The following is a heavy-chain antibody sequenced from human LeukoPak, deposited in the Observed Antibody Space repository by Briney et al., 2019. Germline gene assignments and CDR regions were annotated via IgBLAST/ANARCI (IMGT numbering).Heavy chain of an antibody. V-gene: IGHV4-34*01. CDR2: IDHNGYA. D-gene: IGHD2-8*01. J-gene: IGHJ4*02. Sequence: SETLSLTCGVYGVSFIGNYWSWIRQPPGKGPEWIGEIDHNGYAQYNPSLKSRVTISLDTSEKQFSLKLSSVTAADTGVYYCARIRCGHTDGVCYNYWGRGTRVTVSS. CDR3: ARIRCGHTDGVCYNY. CDR1: GVSFIGNY.